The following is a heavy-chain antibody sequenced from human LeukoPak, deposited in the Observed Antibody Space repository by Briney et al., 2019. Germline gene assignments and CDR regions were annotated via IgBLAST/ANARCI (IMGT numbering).Heavy chain of an antibody. CDR3: ARKRGSSSGSRGYFDY. Sequence: SETLSLTCTVSGGSISSYYWSWIRQPPGKGLEWIGYIYYSGSTNYNPSLKSRVTISVDTSKNQFSLKLSSVTAADTAVYYCARKRGSSSGSRGYFDYWGQGTLVTVSS. J-gene: IGHJ4*02. CDR2: IYYSGST. V-gene: IGHV4-59*01. CDR1: GGSISSYY. D-gene: IGHD3-22*01.